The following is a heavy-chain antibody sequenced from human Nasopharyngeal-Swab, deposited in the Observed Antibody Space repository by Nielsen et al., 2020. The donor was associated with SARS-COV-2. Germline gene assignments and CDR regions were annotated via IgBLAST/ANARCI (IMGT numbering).Heavy chain of an antibody. J-gene: IGHJ4*02. CDR2: ISYSGST. CDR3: VRHEGGTTLDY. Sequence: GSLRLSCTVSGGSIKPYYWSWIRQPPGKGLEWIGHISYSGSTHYDPSFRSRVTMSVDTSKNQFSLKLTSVTAADTAVYYCVRHEGGTTLDYWGQGTLVTVSS. V-gene: IGHV4-59*08. D-gene: IGHD1-7*01. CDR1: GGSIKPYY.